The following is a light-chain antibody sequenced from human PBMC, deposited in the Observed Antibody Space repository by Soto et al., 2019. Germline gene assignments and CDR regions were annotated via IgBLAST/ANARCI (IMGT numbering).Light chain of an antibody. CDR2: AAS. J-gene: IGKJ5*01. V-gene: IGKV1-9*01. CDR1: QGISSY. CDR3: QQLLSYPIT. Sequence: DMQLTHSPSFLSASVGYRFTINCRSSQGISSYLAWYQQKPGKAPKLLIYAASTLQSGVPLRFSGSGSGTSFTLTISSLQPEDFATYYCQQLLSYPITFGQGTRLEIK.